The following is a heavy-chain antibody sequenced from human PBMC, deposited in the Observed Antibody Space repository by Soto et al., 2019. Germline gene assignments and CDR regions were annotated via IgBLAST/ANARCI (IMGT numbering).Heavy chain of an antibody. V-gene: IGHV4-4*07. Sequence: PSETLSLTCAVSGASIRSYHWSWIRQPAGKGLEWIGRMQHTGNTNYNPSLKSRVTMSVDTSKNQISLKMTSVTAADTAVYFCAKDVSSRRWFDPWGQGILVTVS. CDR3: AKDVSSRRWFDP. D-gene: IGHD3-16*01. CDR1: GASIRSYH. J-gene: IGHJ5*02. CDR2: MQHTGNT.